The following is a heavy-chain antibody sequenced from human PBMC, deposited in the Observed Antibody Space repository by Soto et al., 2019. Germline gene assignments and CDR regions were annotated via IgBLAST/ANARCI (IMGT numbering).Heavy chain of an antibody. D-gene: IGHD2-8*01. Sequence: ASVKVSCKASGYTFTSYDINWVRQATGQGLEWMGWMNPNSGNTGYAQKFQGRVTMTRNTSISTAYMELSSLRSEDTAVYYCATVGYCTNGVCPSPEYYFDYWGQGTLVTVSS. CDR1: GYTFTSYD. V-gene: IGHV1-8*01. CDR3: ATVGYCTNGVCPSPEYYFDY. CDR2: MNPNSGNT. J-gene: IGHJ4*02.